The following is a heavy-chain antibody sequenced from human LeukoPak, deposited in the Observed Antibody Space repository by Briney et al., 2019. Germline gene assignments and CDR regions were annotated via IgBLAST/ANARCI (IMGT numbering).Heavy chain of an antibody. D-gene: IGHD4-23*01. CDR3: ARHGGNTAAMTLDQ. CDR1: GGSFSDYY. V-gene: IGHV4-34*01. J-gene: IGHJ4*02. CDR2: INHSGNS. Sequence: SSETLSLTCAVYGGSFSDYYWSWIRQPPGKGLEWIGEINHSGNSNYNPSLKSRVTISVDTSKNQFSLRLKSVTAADTAVYYCARHGGNTAAMTLDQWGPGTLVTVSS.